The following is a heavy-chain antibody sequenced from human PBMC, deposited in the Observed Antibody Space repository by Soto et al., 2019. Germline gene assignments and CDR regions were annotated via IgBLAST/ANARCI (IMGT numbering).Heavy chain of an antibody. CDR3: TRGYYESRGYIPPFGY. V-gene: IGHV3-48*03. CDR2: ISISGGTI. CDR1: GFTFNSYE. Sequence: EVQLVESGGGLVQPGGSLRLSCAASGFTFNSYEMNWVRQAPGKGLEWVSYISISGGTIFYADSVKGRFTISRDNAKDSLYLQMNSLRGEDTAVYYCTRGYYESRGYIPPFGYWGQGTLVTVSS. J-gene: IGHJ4*02. D-gene: IGHD3-22*01.